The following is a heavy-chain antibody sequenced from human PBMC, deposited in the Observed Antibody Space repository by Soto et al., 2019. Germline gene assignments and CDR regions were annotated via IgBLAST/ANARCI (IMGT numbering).Heavy chain of an antibody. CDR3: ARGYPDMSGAFDI. J-gene: IGHJ3*02. CDR2: ISYDGSNK. V-gene: IGHV3-30-3*01. CDR1: GFTFSSYA. D-gene: IGHD2-15*01. Sequence: LRLSCAASGFTFSSYAMHWVRQAPGKGLEWVAVISYDGSNKYYADSVKGRFTISRDNSKNTLYLQMNSLRAEDTAVYYCARGYPDMSGAFDIWGQGTMVTVSS.